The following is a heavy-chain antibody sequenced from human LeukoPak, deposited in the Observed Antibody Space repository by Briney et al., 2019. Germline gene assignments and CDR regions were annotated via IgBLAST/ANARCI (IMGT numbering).Heavy chain of an antibody. CDR2: IDPVDSDS. D-gene: IGHD3-22*01. CDR1: GYSFSNFW. V-gene: IGHV5-51*01. J-gene: IGHJ4*02. Sequence: GESLKISCKGSGYSFSNFWIGWVRQMPGKGLEWMGLIDPVDSDSRYSPSFQGQVIFSVDKSTQTAYLQWSSLKASDTAMYYCARIIGAFSESSGYSDYWGQGTLVTVSS. CDR3: ARIIGAFSESSGYSDY.